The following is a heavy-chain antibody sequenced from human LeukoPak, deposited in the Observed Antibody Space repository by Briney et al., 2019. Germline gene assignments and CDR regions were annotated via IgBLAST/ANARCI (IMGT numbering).Heavy chain of an antibody. Sequence: GGSLRLSCAASGFTFSNAWMSWVRQAPGKGLEWVANIKQDGSEKYYVDSVKGRFTISRDNAKNSLYLQMNSLRAEDTAVYYCARNYGSGADAFDIWGQGTMVTVSS. J-gene: IGHJ3*02. D-gene: IGHD3-10*01. CDR3: ARNYGSGADAFDI. V-gene: IGHV3-7*04. CDR2: IKQDGSEK. CDR1: GFTFSNAW.